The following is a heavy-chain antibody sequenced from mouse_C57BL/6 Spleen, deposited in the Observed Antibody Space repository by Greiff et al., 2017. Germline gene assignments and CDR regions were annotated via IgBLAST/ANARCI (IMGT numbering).Heavy chain of an antibody. J-gene: IGHJ4*01. D-gene: IGHD1-1*01. CDR2: ISSGSSTI. CDR3: ALYYGSSYHAMDY. Sequence: EVKLVESGGGLVKPGGSLKLSCAASGFTFSDYGMHWVRQAPEKGLEWVAYISSGSSTIYYADTVKGRFTISRDNAKNTLFLQMTSLRSEDTAMYYCALYYGSSYHAMDYWGQGTSVTVSS. V-gene: IGHV5-17*01. CDR1: GFTFSDYG.